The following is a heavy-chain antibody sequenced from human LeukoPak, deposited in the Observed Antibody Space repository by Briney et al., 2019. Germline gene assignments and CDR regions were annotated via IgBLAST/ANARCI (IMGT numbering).Heavy chain of an antibody. V-gene: IGHV4-39*02. J-gene: IGHJ4*02. CDR2: LYYSGST. D-gene: IGHD6-19*01. CDR1: GGSISSSSYY. Sequence: SETLSLTCTVSGGSISSSSYYWGWIRQPPGKGLEWIGSLYYSGSTYYNPSLKSRVTISVDTSKNQFSLKLSSVTAADTAVYYCARDLGGQWLVVDCWGQGTLVTVSS. CDR3: ARDLGGQWLVVDC.